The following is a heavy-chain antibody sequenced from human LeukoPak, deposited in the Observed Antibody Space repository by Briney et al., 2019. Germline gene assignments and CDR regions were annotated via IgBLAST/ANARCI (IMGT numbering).Heavy chain of an antibody. Sequence: ASVKVSCKAFGYTFTSYAMNWVRQAPGQGVEWMGWINTNTGNPTYAQGFTGRFVFSLDTSVSTVYLQISSLKAEDTAVYYCARDGGSSGYDYWGQGTLVTVSS. J-gene: IGHJ4*02. D-gene: IGHD3-22*01. CDR1: GYTFTSYA. V-gene: IGHV7-4-1*02. CDR2: INTNTGNP. CDR3: ARDGGSSGYDY.